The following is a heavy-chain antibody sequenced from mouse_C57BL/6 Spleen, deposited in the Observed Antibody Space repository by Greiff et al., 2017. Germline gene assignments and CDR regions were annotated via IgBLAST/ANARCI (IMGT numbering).Heavy chain of an antibody. V-gene: IGHV5-16*01. Sequence: EVQLVESEGGLVQPGSSMKLSCTASGFTFSDYYMAWVRQVPEKGLEWVANINYDGSSTYYLDSLKSRFIISRDNAKNILYLQMSSLKSEDTATYYCARDKVGRGYFDYWGQGTTLTVSS. CDR3: ARDKVGRGYFDY. J-gene: IGHJ2*01. D-gene: IGHD4-1*01. CDR1: GFTFSDYY. CDR2: INYDGSST.